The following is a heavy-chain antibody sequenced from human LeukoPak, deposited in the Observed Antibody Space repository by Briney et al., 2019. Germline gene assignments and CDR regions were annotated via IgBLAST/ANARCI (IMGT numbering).Heavy chain of an antibody. V-gene: IGHV1-18*01. Sequence: GASVKVSCKASGYTFTSYGISWVRQAPGQGLEWMGWISAYNGNTNYAQKLQGRVTMTTDTSTSTAYMELRSLRSEDTAVYYCAREGYTYSSSSKPYFDYWGQGTLVTVSS. J-gene: IGHJ4*02. CDR1: GYTFTSYG. D-gene: IGHD6-6*01. CDR2: ISAYNGNT. CDR3: AREGYTYSSSSKPYFDY.